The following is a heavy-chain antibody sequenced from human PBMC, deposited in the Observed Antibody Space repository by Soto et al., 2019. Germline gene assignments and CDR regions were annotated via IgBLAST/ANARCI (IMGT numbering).Heavy chain of an antibody. CDR3: ARNSPIGSTFSGYDAIDS. CDR2: IISLLDTT. CDR1: GGTFRNDI. V-gene: IGHV1-69*08. J-gene: IGHJ4*02. D-gene: IGHD5-12*01. Sequence: ASVKVSCKTSGGTFRNDIITWVRQAPGQGLEWMGRIISLLDTTTYAQKFQGRLTVTADKSTGTAYMELNSLRSEDTAVYYCARNSPIGSTFSGYDAIDSWGQGSLVTGSS.